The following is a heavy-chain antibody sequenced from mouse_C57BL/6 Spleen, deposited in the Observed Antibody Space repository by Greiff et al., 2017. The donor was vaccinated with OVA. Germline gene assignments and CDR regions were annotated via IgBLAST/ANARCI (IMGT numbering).Heavy chain of an antibody. V-gene: IGHV14-4*01. J-gene: IGHJ3*01. Sequence: VQLQQSGAELVRPGASVKLSCTASGFNIKDDYMHWVKQRPEQGLEWIGWIDPENGDTEYASKFQGKATITADTSSNTAYLQLSSLTSEDTAVYYCTGWDGFAYWGQGTLVTVSA. CDR2: IDPENGDT. CDR1: GFNIKDDY. CDR3: TGWDGFAY. D-gene: IGHD4-1*01.